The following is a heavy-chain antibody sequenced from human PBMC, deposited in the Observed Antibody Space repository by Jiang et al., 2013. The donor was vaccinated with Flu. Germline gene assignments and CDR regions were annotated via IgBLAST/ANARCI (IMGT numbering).Heavy chain of an antibody. D-gene: IGHD5-18*01. CDR2: IYWNDDK. CDR3: ARLQLWSTHFDY. Sequence: KPTQTLTLTCTFSGFSLSTGGVGVAWIRQPPGKALEWLALIYWNDDKRYSPSLKSRLTITKDTSKNQVVLTMTNMDPVDTATYYCARLQLWSTHFDYWGQGTLVTVSS. J-gene: IGHJ4*02. V-gene: IGHV2-5*01. CDR1: GFSLSTGGVG.